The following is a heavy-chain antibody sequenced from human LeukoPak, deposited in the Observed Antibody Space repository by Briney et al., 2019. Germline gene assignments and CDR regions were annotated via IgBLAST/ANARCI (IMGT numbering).Heavy chain of an antibody. CDR2: TFYRSKWYF. CDR3: AQGWDLNS. Sequence: SQTLSLTCAISGDSVSSNNVAWNWIRQSPSRGLEWLGRTFYRSKWYFDYAESVKSRITIYPDTSKNQFSLQLKSVTPGDTAVYYCAQGWDLNSWGQGTLVTVSS. CDR1: GDSVSSNNVA. V-gene: IGHV6-1*01. D-gene: IGHD1-26*01. J-gene: IGHJ4*02.